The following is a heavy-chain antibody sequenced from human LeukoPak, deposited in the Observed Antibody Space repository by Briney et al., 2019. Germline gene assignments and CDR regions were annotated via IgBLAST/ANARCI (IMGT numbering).Heavy chain of an antibody. CDR2: FDPEDGET. Sequence: ASVKVSCKVSGYTLTELSMHWVRQAPGKGLEWIGGFDPEDGETIYAQKFQGRVTMTEDTSTDTAYMELSSLRSEDTAVYYCATAGVSWWDFDYWGQGTLVTVSS. J-gene: IGHJ4*02. CDR1: GYTLTELS. V-gene: IGHV1-24*01. D-gene: IGHD6-13*01. CDR3: ATAGVSWWDFDY.